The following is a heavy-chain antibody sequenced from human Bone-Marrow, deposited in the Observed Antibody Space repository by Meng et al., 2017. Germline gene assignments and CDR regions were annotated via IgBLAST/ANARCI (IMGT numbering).Heavy chain of an antibody. V-gene: IGHV1-8*01. CDR2: MNPNSGNT. CDR3: ARTRSYYDFWCGYYPYWYFDL. D-gene: IGHD3-3*01. J-gene: IGHJ2*01. CDR1: GYTFTSYY. Sequence: ASVNVSCKASGYTFTSYYINWARQATGQGLEWMGWMNPNSGNTGYAQKYQGRVTMNRNTSISTAYMELSSMRYEDTTVYYCARTRSYYDFWCGYYPYWYFDLWGRGTLVTVSS.